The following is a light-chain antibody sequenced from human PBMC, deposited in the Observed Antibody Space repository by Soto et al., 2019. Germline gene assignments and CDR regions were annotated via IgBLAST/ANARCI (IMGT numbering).Light chain of an antibody. CDR3: AAWDDSLNGFV. J-gene: IGLJ1*01. V-gene: IGLV1-36*01. CDR2: YDD. Sequence: QSVRTQPPSVSKAPRQRVTISCSGSSSNIGNNAVNWYQQLPGEAPKLLIYYDDLKPSGVSDRFSGSKSGTSASLAISGLQSEDEANYYCAAWDDSLNGFVFGTGTKLTVL. CDR1: SSNIGNNA.